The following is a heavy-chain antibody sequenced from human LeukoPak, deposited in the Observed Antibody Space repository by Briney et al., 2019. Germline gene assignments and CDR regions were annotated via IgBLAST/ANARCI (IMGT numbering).Heavy chain of an antibody. Sequence: SETLSLTCSVSSGSMTDSCWSWFRQAPGKGFEWLGFIYPDGRIEYSPSLRSRVTFSVATSKLEATVRLSSVTASDTAVYYCTREGYDRSGYFFDFWGQGTLVTVSS. CDR1: SGSMTDSC. CDR2: IYPDGRI. J-gene: IGHJ4*02. CDR3: TREGYDRSGYFFDF. V-gene: IGHV4-59*12. D-gene: IGHD3-22*01.